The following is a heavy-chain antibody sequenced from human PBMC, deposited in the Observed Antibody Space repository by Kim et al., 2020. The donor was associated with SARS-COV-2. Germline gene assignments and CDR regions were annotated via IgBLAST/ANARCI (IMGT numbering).Heavy chain of an antibody. CDR2: IIPIFGTA. J-gene: IGHJ6*02. CDR1: GGTFSSYA. V-gene: IGHV1-69*13. CDR3: ARGGDIVVVVAATQGFYYYGMDV. D-gene: IGHD2-15*01. Sequence: SVKVSCKASGGTFSSYAISWVRQAPGQGLEWMGGIIPIFGTANYAQKFQGRVTITADESTSTAYMELSSLRSEDTAVDYCARGGDIVVVVAATQGFYYYGMDVWGQGTTVTVSS.